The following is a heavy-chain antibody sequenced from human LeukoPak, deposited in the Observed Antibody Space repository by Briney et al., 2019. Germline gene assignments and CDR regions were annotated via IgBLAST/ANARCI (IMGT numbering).Heavy chain of an antibody. CDR2: ISYDGSSK. Sequence: GGSLRLSCAASGFTFSSYPMHWARQAPGKGLEWTAVISYDGSSKYYADSVKGRFTISRDNSKNTLYLQMNSLRVEDTAVYYCARDADEEDTAMVFDYWGQGTLVTVSS. V-gene: IGHV3-30-3*01. CDR1: GFTFSSYP. J-gene: IGHJ4*02. CDR3: ARDADEEDTAMVFDY. D-gene: IGHD5-18*01.